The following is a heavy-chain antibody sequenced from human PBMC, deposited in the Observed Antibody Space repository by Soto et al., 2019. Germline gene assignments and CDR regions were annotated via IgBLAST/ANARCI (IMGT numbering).Heavy chain of an antibody. J-gene: IGHJ6*03. CDR1: GYTFTSYG. V-gene: IGHV1-18*01. CDR2: ISAYNGNT. CDR3: ARGRTGYDFWRGPSLGYYYMGV. Sequence: QVQLVQSGAEVKKPGASVKVSCKASGYTFTSYGISWVRQAPGQGLEWMGWISAYNGNTNYAQKLQGRVTMTTDTAKSTAYMGLGSVRCDDAAVYYCARGRTGYDFWRGPSLGYYYMGVWGKGTTVTVSS. D-gene: IGHD3-3*01.